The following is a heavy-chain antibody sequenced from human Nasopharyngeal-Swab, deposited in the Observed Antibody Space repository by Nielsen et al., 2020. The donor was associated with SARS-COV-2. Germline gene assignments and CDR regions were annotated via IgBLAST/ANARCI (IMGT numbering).Heavy chain of an antibody. CDR3: ARGTADYSNPSFDY. V-gene: IGHV3-9*01. Sequence: SLKISCAASGFIFDEFAMHWVRQGPGKGLEWVSGINWNSGIMGYADAVKGRFTISRDNAKNSLFLQMNSLRPEDTAFYYCARGTADYSNPSFDYWGQGTLVTVSS. CDR2: INWNSGIM. J-gene: IGHJ4*02. CDR1: GFIFDEFA. D-gene: IGHD4-11*01.